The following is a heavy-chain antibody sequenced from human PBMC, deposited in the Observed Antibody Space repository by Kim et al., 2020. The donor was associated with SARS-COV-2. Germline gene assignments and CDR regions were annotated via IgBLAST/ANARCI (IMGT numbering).Heavy chain of an antibody. J-gene: IGHJ6*02. V-gene: IGHV3-13*01. CDR3: ARDLPGAYGMDV. Sequence: YYPGSVKSRFTIPRENAKNSLCLQMNSLRAGDTAVYDCARDLPGAYGMDVWGQGTTVTVSS. D-gene: IGHD3-10*01.